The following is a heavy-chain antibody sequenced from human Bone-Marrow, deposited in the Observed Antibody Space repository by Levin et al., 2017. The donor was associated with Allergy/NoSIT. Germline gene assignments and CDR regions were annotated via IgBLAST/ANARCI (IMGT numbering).Heavy chain of an antibody. V-gene: IGHV1-24*01. CDR2: FDPEDDKA. J-gene: IGHJ1*01. Sequence: ASVKVSCRVSGSGYTLTQLSIHWVRQAPGKGLQWMGGFDPEDDKAIYAQLFQGRVSMTEDTSADTAYLDLSSLRSDDTAVYYCATAFGGNFSLHEYFHHWGQGTLVTVSS. CDR1: GSGYTLTQLS. D-gene: IGHD3-10*01. CDR3: ATAFGGNFSLHEYFHH.